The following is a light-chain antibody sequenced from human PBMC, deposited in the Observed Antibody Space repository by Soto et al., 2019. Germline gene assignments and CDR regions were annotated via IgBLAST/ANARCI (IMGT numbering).Light chain of an antibody. CDR1: SSDVGGYNY. J-gene: IGLJ1*01. Sequence: ALTQPASVSGSPGQSITISCTGTSSDVGGYNYVSWYQQHPGKAPKLMIYDVSNRPSGVSNRFSGSKSGNTASLTISGLQAEDEADYYCCSYAGSYTYVFGTGTKVTVL. CDR2: DVS. V-gene: IGLV2-14*01. CDR3: CSYAGSYTYV.